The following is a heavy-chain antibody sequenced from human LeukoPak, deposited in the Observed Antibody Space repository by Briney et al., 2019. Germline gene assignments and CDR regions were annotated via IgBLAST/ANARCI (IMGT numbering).Heavy chain of an antibody. J-gene: IGHJ3*02. CDR1: GYTFTGYY. CDR2: INPNSGGT. CDR3: ARDDPGYCSGGSCGDDAFDI. D-gene: IGHD2-15*01. V-gene: IGHV1-2*02. Sequence: ASVKVSCKASGYTFTGYYMHWVRQAPGQGLEWMGWINPNSGGTNYAQKFQGRVTMTRDTSISTAHMELSRLRSDDTAVYYCARDDPGYCSGGSCGDDAFDIWGQGTMVTVSS.